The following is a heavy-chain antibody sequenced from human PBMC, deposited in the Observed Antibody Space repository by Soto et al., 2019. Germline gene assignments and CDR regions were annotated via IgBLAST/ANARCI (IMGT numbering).Heavy chain of an antibody. Sequence: SETLSLTCAVYGGSFSGYYWSWIRQPPGKGLEWIGEINHSGSTYYNPSLKSRVTISVDTSKNQFSLKLSSVTAADTAVYYCARGLADYDILTGYYGLDGMDVWGQGTTVTVSS. CDR3: ARGLADYDILTGYYGLDGMDV. CDR2: INHSGST. CDR1: GGSFSGYY. V-gene: IGHV4-34*09. J-gene: IGHJ6*02. D-gene: IGHD3-9*01.